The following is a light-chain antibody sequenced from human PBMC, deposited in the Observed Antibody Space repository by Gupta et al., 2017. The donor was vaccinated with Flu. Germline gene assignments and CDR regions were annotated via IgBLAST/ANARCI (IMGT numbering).Light chain of an antibody. V-gene: IGLV2-14*01. CDR3: SSYTDANTWV. CDR2: EVT. Sequence: QSALTQPASVSGSPGQSLPISCSWTHSDVGGYQFVTWYQHHPGRAPKLLIYEVTKRPSEISDRFSGSKSGNTASLTISGLQPEDEADYFCSSYTDANTWVFGSGSRVTVL. J-gene: IGLJ1*01. CDR1: HSDVGGYQF.